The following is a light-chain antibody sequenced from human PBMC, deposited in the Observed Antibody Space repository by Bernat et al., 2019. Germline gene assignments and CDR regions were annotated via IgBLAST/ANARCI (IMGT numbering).Light chain of an antibody. CDR2: REN. V-gene: IGLV3-1*01. Sequence: SSELTQPPSVSVSPGQIARITCSGEKLGNKFTCWYQQKSGQSPVVLIYRENIRPSGISERFSASHSGNTATLTITGTQPTDEADYYCQAWDSSAGFFGGGTKLTVL. CDR3: QAWDSSAGF. CDR1: KLGNKF. J-gene: IGLJ2*01.